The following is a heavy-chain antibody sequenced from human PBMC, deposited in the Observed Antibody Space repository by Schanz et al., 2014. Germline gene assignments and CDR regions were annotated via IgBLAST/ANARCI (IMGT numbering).Heavy chain of an antibody. CDR2: ISRSGDTT. D-gene: IGHD1-26*01. Sequence: EVQLVESGGGLVQPGESLRLSCAASGFTFSNNPMNWVRQAPGRGLEWVSVISRSGDTTHYVESVKGRFTISRDNSKNTLYMQMNSLRVEDTAVYYCARGPSGGVWEVPDYWGQGTLVTVSS. J-gene: IGHJ4*02. V-gene: IGHV3-23*04. CDR1: GFTFSNNP. CDR3: ARGPSGGVWEVPDY.